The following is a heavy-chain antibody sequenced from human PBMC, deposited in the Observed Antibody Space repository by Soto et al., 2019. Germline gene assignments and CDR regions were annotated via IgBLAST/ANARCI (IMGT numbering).Heavy chain of an antibody. J-gene: IGHJ4*01. V-gene: IGHV4-59*01. CDR1: GGSIINYY. Sequence: SETLSLTCTVSGGSIINYYWSWILQPPGKGLEWIGCVYSSGSTHYNPSLQSRVTISADTSKNQVSLKVNSVTAADTAVYYCARDHPHSYGVYYFDYWGHGTPV. CDR2: VYSSGST. D-gene: IGHD5-18*01. CDR3: ARDHPHSYGVYYFDY.